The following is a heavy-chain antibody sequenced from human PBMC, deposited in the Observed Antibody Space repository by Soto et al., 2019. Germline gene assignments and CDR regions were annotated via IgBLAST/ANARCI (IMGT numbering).Heavy chain of an antibody. Sequence: RWSLRLSCAASGFTFSSYWMSWFRQAPGKGLEWVANIKQDGSEKYYVDSVKGRFTISRDNAKNSLYLQMNSLRAEDTAVYYCARDDILTGYRRLYGMDVWGQGTTVTVSS. J-gene: IGHJ6*02. CDR1: GFTFSSYW. CDR3: ARDDILTGYRRLYGMDV. D-gene: IGHD3-9*01. V-gene: IGHV3-7*01. CDR2: IKQDGSEK.